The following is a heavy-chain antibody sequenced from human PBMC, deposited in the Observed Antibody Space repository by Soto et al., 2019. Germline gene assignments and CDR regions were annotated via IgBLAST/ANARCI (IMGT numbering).Heavy chain of an antibody. J-gene: IGHJ4*02. CDR2: IYYSGFT. Sequence: PSETLSLTCTVSGGSITSGGYYWSWIRQHPGKGLEWIGYIYYSGFTYYNPSLKSRFTVSRDNARNSLYVQMNSLRADDTAVYYCTRDLNWEAHWGQGTLVTVSS. CDR3: TRDLNWEAH. CDR1: GGSITSGGYY. V-gene: IGHV4-31*03. D-gene: IGHD7-27*01.